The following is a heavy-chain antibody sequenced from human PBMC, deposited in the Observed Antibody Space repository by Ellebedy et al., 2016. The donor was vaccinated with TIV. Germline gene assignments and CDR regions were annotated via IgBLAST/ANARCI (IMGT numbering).Heavy chain of an antibody. CDR3: ARGLGDSSGYYYDY. CDR2: INHSGST. V-gene: IGHV4-34*01. D-gene: IGHD3-22*01. J-gene: IGHJ4*02. CDR1: GGSFSGYY. Sequence: SETLSLTXAVYGGSFSGYYWSWIRQPPGKGLEWIGEINHSGSTNYNPSLKSRVTISVDTSKNQFSLKLSSVTAADTAVYYCARGLGDSSGYYYDYWGQGTLVTVSS.